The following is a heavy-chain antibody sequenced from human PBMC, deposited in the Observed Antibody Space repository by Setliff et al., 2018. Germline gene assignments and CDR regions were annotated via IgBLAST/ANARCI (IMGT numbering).Heavy chain of an antibody. CDR2: INPGGSEG. CDR1: GFTFNTFW. Sequence: GGSLRLSCAASGFTFNTFWMTWVRQAPGKGLEWVANINPGGSEGYYLDSVRGRFTISRDNAKTSLYLLMNSLRADDTAVYFCASATGYWGQGILVTVSS. CDR3: ASATGY. J-gene: IGHJ4*02. V-gene: IGHV3-7*01.